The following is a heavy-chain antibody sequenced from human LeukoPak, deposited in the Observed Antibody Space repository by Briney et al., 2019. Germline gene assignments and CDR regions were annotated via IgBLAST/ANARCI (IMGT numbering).Heavy chain of an antibody. CDR3: ARDLLNEGNHLDY. D-gene: IGHD4-23*01. J-gene: IGHJ4*02. CDR2: IYYSGST. V-gene: IGHV4-30-4*01. CDR1: GGSISSGDYY. Sequence: SETLSLTCTVSGGSISSGDYYWSWIRQPPGKGLEWIGYIYYSGSTYYNPSLKSRVTISVDTSKNQFPLKLSSVTAADTAVYYCARDLLNEGNHLDYWGQGTLVTVSS.